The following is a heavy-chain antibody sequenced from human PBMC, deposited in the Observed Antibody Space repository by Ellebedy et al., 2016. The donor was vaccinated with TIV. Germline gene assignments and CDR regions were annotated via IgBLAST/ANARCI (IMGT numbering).Heavy chain of an antibody. V-gene: IGHV4-39*07. CDR1: GDSISSGSYY. CDR2: IYYDGST. D-gene: IGHD5-24*01. Sequence: SETLSLTCIVSGDSISSGSYYWGWIRQPPGKGLEWIGSIYYDGSTYYNPSLKSRVTMPVDMSKNQFSLRLSSVTAADTAVYYCARLGRDDNNDFDYWGQGTLVTVSS. CDR3: ARLGRDDNNDFDY. J-gene: IGHJ4*02.